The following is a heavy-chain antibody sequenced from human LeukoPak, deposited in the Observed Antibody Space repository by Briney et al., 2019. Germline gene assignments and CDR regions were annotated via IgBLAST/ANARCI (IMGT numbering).Heavy chain of an antibody. V-gene: IGHV1-2*02. Sequence: ASVKVSCKASGYTFTGYYMHWVRQAPGQGLEWMGWINPNSGGTNYAQKLQGRVTMTRDTSISTAYMELSRLRSDGTAVYYCARGTGFYDAFDIWGQGTVVTVSS. CDR2: INPNSGGT. D-gene: IGHD2-15*01. J-gene: IGHJ3*02. CDR1: GYTFTGYY. CDR3: ARGTGFYDAFDI.